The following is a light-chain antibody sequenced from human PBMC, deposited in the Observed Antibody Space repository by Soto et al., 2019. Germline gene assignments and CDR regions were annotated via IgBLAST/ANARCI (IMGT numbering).Light chain of an antibody. CDR3: QQYYGTPLT. J-gene: IGKJ4*01. CDR2: WAS. Sequence: DIVMTQSPDSLAVSLGERATINCKSSQSVLSSSNNKNYFAWYQQKPGQSPNLLIYWASTRESGVPDRFSGSGSGTDFTLTISSLQAEDVAVYYCQQYYGTPLTFGGATKVESK. CDR1: QSVLSSSNNKNY. V-gene: IGKV4-1*01.